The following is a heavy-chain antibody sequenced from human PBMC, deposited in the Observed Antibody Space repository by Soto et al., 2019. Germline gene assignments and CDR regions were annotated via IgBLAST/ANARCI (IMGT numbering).Heavy chain of an antibody. CDR1: EFSFSSYA. V-gene: IGHV3-30-3*01. CDR2: ISFGGNII. Sequence: GSLRLSCAASEFSFSSYAMHWIRQAPGKGLEWVAVISFGGNIIHYADSVKGRFIISRDNSKNTLYLQMHSLSGEDTAVYYCARTFDTITYYFDYWGQGTLVTVSS. CDR3: ARTFDTITYYFDY. D-gene: IGHD3-9*01. J-gene: IGHJ4*02.